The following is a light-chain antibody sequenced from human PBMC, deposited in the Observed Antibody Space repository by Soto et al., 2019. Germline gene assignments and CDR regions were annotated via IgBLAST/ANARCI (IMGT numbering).Light chain of an antibody. V-gene: IGKV1-39*01. CDR2: TAS. Sequence: DIQMTQPPSSLSASVGDRVTITCRASQSIHNYLNWYQQKPGKAPKLLIYTASSLQSGVPSRFSGSGAGTDFTLTISSLQPEDFATYYCQQSYSTPYTFGQGTNLEIK. CDR3: QQSYSTPYT. CDR1: QSIHNY. J-gene: IGKJ2*01.